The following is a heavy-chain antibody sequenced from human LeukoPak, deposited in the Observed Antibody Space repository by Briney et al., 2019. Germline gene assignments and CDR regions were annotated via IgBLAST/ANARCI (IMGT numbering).Heavy chain of an antibody. D-gene: IGHD1-26*01. CDR3: ARENSGSYYRDFDY. V-gene: IGHV1-2*04. CDR2: INPNSGGT. CDR1: GYTFTGYY. J-gene: IGHJ4*02. Sequence: GASVKVSCKAFGYTFTGYYMHWVRQAPGQGLEWMGWINPNSGGTNYAQKFQGWVTMTRDTSISTAYMELSRLRSDDTAVYYCARENSGSYYRDFDYWGQGTLVTVSS.